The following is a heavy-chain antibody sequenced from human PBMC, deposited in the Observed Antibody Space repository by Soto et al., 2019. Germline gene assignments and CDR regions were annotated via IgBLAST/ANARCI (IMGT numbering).Heavy chain of an antibody. J-gene: IGHJ6*03. CDR3: ARVTYYYGSGSYYNDYYYYMDV. CDR1: GYTFTSYG. CDR2: ISAYNGNT. Sequence: QVQLVQSGAEVKKPGASVKVSCKASGYTFTSYGISWVRQAPGQGLEWMGWISAYNGNTNYAQKLQGRVTMTKDTSTSTAYMELRSLRSDDTAVYYCARVTYYYGSGSYYNDYYYYMDVWGKGTTVTVSS. V-gene: IGHV1-18*01. D-gene: IGHD3-10*01.